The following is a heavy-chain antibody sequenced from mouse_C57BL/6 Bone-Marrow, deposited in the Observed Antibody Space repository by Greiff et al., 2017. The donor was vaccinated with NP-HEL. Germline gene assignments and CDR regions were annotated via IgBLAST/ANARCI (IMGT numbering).Heavy chain of an antibody. J-gene: IGHJ3*01. Sequence: QVQLKESGAELARPGASVKLSCKASGYTFTSYGISWVKQRTGQGLEWIGEIYPRSGNTYYNEKFKGKATLTADKSSSTAYMELRSLTSEDSAVYFCARGGVVGRFAYWGQGTLVTVSA. CDR3: ARGGVVGRFAY. V-gene: IGHV1-81*01. D-gene: IGHD1-1*01. CDR2: IYPRSGNT. CDR1: GYTFTSYG.